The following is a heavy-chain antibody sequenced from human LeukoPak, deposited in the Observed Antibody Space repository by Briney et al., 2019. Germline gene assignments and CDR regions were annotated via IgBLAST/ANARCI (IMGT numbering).Heavy chain of an antibody. CDR3: ARDHVYGGADY. Sequence: GGSLRLSCAASGFTFHNYAIHWVRQAPGKGLEWVSLTSGDGITTYFADSVKGRFTISRDNSKSSLFLQMNSLRTEDTALYYCARDHVYGGADYWGQGTLVTVPS. D-gene: IGHD5/OR15-5a*01. CDR2: TSGDGITT. V-gene: IGHV3-43*02. J-gene: IGHJ4*02. CDR1: GFTFHNYA.